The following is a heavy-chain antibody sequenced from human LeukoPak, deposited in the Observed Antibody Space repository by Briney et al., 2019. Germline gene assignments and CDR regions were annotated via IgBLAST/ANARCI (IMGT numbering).Heavy chain of an antibody. CDR3: ARDDSSGYYFDY. Sequence: TSETLSLTCTVSGASVSRGSYYWNWIRQPAGKGLEWIGSIYYSGSTYYNPSLKSRVTISVDTSKNQFSLKLSSVTAADTAAYYCARDDSSGYYFDYWGQGTLVTVSS. J-gene: IGHJ4*02. CDR2: IYYSGST. CDR1: GASVSRGSYY. D-gene: IGHD3-22*01. V-gene: IGHV4-61*10.